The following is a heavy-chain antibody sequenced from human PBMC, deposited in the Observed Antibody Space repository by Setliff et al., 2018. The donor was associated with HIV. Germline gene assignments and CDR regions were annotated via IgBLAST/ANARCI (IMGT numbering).Heavy chain of an antibody. CDR1: GGSISSNNYY. D-gene: IGHD6-6*01. CDR2: INYSGST. V-gene: IGHV4-39*01. J-gene: IGHJ4*02. CDR3: ARLAASIAARRRFDY. Sequence: SETPSLTCTVSGGSISSNNYYWGWIRQPPGKGLEWIGSINYSGSTYQNPSLKSRVTISVDTSKNQYSLKLSSVTAADTAVYYCARLAASIAARRRFDYWGQGTLVTVSS.